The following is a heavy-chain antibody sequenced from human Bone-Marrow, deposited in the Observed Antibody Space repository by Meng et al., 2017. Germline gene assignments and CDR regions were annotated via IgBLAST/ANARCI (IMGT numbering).Heavy chain of an antibody. Sequence: GESLKVSCAASGFTFSNYAMSWVRQAPRKGLEWVSTISTSGGNTADSVKGRFTISRDNSKNTLYLQMNSLRAEDTAVYYCARDPYIALTYFDYWGQGTLVTVSS. CDR3: ARDPYIALTYFDY. V-gene: IGHV3-23*01. CDR2: ISTSGGNT. D-gene: IGHD2-15*01. J-gene: IGHJ4*02. CDR1: GFTFSNYA.